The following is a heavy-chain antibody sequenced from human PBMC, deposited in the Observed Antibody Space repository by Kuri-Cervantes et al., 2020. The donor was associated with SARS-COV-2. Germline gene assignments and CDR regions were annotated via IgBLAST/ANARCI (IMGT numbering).Heavy chain of an antibody. V-gene: IGHV1-2*02. CDR1: GYTFTGYY. Sequence: ASVKVSCKASGYTFTGYYMHWVRQAPGQGLEWMGWISPNSGGTNYAQKFQGRVTMTRDTSISTAYMELSRLRSDDTAVYYCARPIAAAEYYFDYWGQGTLVTVSS. D-gene: IGHD6-13*01. CDR3: ARPIAAAEYYFDY. J-gene: IGHJ4*02. CDR2: ISPNSGGT.